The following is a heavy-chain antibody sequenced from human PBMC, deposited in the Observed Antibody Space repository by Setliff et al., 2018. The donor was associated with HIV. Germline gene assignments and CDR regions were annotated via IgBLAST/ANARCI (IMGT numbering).Heavy chain of an antibody. D-gene: IGHD3-16*01. Sequence: GASVKVSCKPSGYTFTTYYMQWVRQAPGKGLEWMGLIDPDRGEAVYAEKFQGRVTITADRSKDIAYMKLSSLRSEDTAMYYCAWGTQRPIDSWGQGTLVTVSS. V-gene: IGHV1-69-2*01. CDR1: GYTFTTYY. J-gene: IGHJ4*02. CDR2: IDPDRGEA. CDR3: AWGTQRPIDS.